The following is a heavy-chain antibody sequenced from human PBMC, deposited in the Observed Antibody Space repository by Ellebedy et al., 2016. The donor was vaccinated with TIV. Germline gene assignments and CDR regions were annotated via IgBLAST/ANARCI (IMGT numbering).Heavy chain of an antibody. D-gene: IGHD3-22*01. J-gene: IGHJ6*03. CDR2: ISGSGGST. CDR1: GFTFSSYA. Sequence: GGSLRLXXAASGFTFSSYAMSWVRQAPGKGLEWVSAISGSGGSTYYADSVKGRFTISRDNSKNTLYLQMNSLRDEDTAVYYRAKGLGYDSSGYYYSVYMVVWGKGTTVTVSS. CDR3: AKGLGYDSSGYYYSVYMVV. V-gene: IGHV3-23*01.